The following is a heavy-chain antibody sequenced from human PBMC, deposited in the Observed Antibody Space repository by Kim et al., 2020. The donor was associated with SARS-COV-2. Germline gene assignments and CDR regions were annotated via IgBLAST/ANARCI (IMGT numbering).Heavy chain of an antibody. J-gene: IGHJ5*02. V-gene: IGHV4-39*01. CDR1: GGSISSSSYY. Sequence: SETLSLTCTVSGGSISSSSYYWGWIRQPPGQGLEWIGSIYYSGSTYYNPSLKSRVTISVDTSKNQFSLKLSSVTAADTAVYYCARHGSGSYYNPYHSMGFDHWAQRPLATV. CDR2: IYYSGST. CDR3: ARHGSGSYYNPYHSMGFDH. D-gene: IGHD3-10*01.